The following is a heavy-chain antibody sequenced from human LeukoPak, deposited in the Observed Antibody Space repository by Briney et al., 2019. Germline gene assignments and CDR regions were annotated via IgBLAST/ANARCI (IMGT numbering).Heavy chain of an antibody. V-gene: IGHV3-21*01. J-gene: IGHJ3*02. CDR2: ISGGSTYI. CDR1: GFIFTNYN. CDR3: ARDDVTTNGYVIADSRLFDI. D-gene: IGHD2-2*03. Sequence: GGSLRLACAASGFIFTNYNFNWVRQAPGKGLEWVSSISGGSTYIYYADSVRGRFTISRDNAKNSLYLQMNSLRGEDTAVYYCARDDVTTNGYVIADSRLFDIWGQGTMVTVSS.